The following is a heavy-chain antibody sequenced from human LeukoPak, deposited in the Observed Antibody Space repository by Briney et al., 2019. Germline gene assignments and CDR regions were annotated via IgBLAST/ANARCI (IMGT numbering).Heavy chain of an antibody. CDR1: GFTFSSYS. J-gene: IGHJ3*02. V-gene: IGHV3-21*01. CDR3: ARVWIAAAGTGAFDI. Sequence: GGSLRLSCAASGFTFSSYSMNWVRQAPGKGLEWVSSISSSSSYIYYADSVKGRFTISRDNAKNSLYLQMNSLRAEDTAVYYCARVWIAAAGTGAFDIWGQGTMVTVSS. D-gene: IGHD6-13*01. CDR2: ISSSSSYI.